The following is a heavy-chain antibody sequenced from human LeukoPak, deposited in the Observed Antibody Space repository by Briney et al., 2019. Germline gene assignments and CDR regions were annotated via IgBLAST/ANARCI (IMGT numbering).Heavy chain of an antibody. CDR2: ISWNSGSI. D-gene: IGHD4-17*01. J-gene: IGHJ1*01. CDR3: AKDMSFGDYVRYFQH. V-gene: IGHV3-9*01. CDR1: GFTFDDYA. Sequence: GGSLRLSCAASGFTFDDYAMYWVRQAPGKGLEWVSGISWNSGSIGYADSAKGRFTISRDNAKNSLYLQMNSLRAEDTALYYCAKDMSFGDYVRYFQHWGQGTLVTVSS.